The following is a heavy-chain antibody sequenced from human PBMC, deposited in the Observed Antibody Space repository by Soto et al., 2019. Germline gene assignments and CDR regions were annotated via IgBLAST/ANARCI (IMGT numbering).Heavy chain of an antibody. CDR3: ARTQGFSSGWYGNWFDP. Sequence: ASVKVSCKASGYTFTSYGISWVRQAPGQGLEWMGWISAYNGNTNYAQKLQGRVTMTTDTSTSTAYMELRSLRSDDTAVYYCARTQGFSSGWYGNWFDPWGQGTLVTVSS. CDR2: ISAYNGNT. D-gene: IGHD6-19*01. V-gene: IGHV1-18*01. CDR1: GYTFTSYG. J-gene: IGHJ5*02.